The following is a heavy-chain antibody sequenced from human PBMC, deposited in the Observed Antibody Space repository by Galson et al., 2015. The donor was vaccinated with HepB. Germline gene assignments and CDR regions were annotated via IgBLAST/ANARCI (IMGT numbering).Heavy chain of an antibody. CDR1: GYTFTSYG. Sequence: SVKVSCKASGYTFTSYGISWVRQAPGQGLEWMGWISAYNGNTNYAQKLQGRVTMTTDTSTSTAYMELRSLRSEDTAVYYCARGTRRDYDYSNYGPPDSVHDKIDSIQKNYYYYYGMDVWGQGTTVTVSS. J-gene: IGHJ6*02. V-gene: IGHV1-18*01. CDR3: ARGTRRDYDYSNYGPPDSVHDKIDSIQKNYYYYYGMDV. CDR2: ISAYNGNT. D-gene: IGHD4-11*01.